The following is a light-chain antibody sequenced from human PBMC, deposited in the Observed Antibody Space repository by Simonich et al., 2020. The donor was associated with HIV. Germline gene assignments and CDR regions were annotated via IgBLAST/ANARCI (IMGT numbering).Light chain of an antibody. Sequence: DIQLTQSPSSLSASVGDRVTITCRVSQGISSYLIWYRQKPGKVPKLLIYAASTLQSGVPSRFSGSGSGTEFTLTISSLQPEDIATYYCQQLNSYPPYTFGQGTKLEIK. CDR2: AAS. CDR3: QQLNSYPPYT. J-gene: IGKJ2*01. V-gene: IGKV1-9*01. CDR1: QGISSY.